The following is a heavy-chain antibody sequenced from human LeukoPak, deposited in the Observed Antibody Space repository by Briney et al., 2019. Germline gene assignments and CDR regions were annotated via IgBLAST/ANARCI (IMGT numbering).Heavy chain of an antibody. V-gene: IGHV3-23*01. CDR1: GLTFSSYA. J-gene: IGHJ4*02. CDR3: AKGLSTSYYSDFDY. D-gene: IGHD2-2*01. CDR2: VSGSASST. Sequence: GGSLRLSCAASGLTFSSYAMSCVRQAPGKGLECVSGVSGSASSTFYADSVKGRFTISRDNSKNTLYLQMNSLRAEDTAVYYCAKGLSTSYYSDFDYWGQGTLVTVSS.